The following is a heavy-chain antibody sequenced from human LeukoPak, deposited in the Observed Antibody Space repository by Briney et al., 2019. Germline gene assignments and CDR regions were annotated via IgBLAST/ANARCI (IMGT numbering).Heavy chain of an antibody. D-gene: IGHD3-9*01. CDR3: ASRRRYYDILTGYYRDNDAFDI. V-gene: IGHV3-74*01. J-gene: IGHJ3*02. CDR2: IDSDGSGT. Sequence: PGGSLRLSCAASGFTFTNYWMHWVRQAPGKGLVWVSRIDSDGSGTSYADSVKGRFTISRDNSKNTLYLQMNSLRAEDTAVYYCASRRRYYDILTGYYRDNDAFDIWGQGTMVTVSS. CDR1: GFTFTNYW.